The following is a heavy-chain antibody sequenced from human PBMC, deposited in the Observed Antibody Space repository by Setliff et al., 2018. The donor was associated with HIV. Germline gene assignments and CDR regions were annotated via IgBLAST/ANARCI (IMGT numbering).Heavy chain of an antibody. CDR1: GFSVSNKY. J-gene: IGHJ4*02. CDR3: ARFRLYHYSNKVDY. CDR2: IYSDDYT. Sequence: GGSLRLSCAASGFSVSNKYMTWVRQAPGKGLEWVSIIYSDDYTYYSDSVKGRFTISRDKSKNILYLQMNSLRAEGTAVYYCARFRLYHYSNKVDYWGQGTLVTVSS. V-gene: IGHV3-66*01. D-gene: IGHD4-4*01.